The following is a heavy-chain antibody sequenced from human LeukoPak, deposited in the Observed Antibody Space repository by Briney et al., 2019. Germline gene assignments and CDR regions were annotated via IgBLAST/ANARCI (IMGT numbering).Heavy chain of an antibody. CDR3: ATHSGSLRAFDY. CDR2: IYSGGST. D-gene: IGHD1-26*01. V-gene: IGHV3-53*01. CDR1: GFTVSSNH. Sequence: GGSLRLSCAASGFTVSSNHMSWVRQAPGKGLEWVSFIYSGGSTYYADSVKGRFTISRDNSNNTLYLQMNSLRAEDTAVYYCATHSGSLRAFDYWGQGTLVTVSP. J-gene: IGHJ4*02.